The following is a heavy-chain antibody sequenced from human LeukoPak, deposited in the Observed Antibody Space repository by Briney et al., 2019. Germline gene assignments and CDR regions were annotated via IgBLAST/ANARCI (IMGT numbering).Heavy chain of an antibody. V-gene: IGHV3-53*01. Sequence: PSETLSLTCTVSSGSISSYYCSWVRQAPGKGLEWVSVLYSDGTTYYADSVKGRFTISRDNSANTLCLQMNSLRAEDTAVYYCARSQNWGNRGYLDYCGQGTLVTVSS. D-gene: IGHD7-27*01. CDR3: ARSQNWGNRGYLDY. J-gene: IGHJ4*02. CDR2: LYSDGTT. CDR1: SGSISSYY.